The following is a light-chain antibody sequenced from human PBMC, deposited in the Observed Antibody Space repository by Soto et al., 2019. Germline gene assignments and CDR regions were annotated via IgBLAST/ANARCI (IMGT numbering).Light chain of an antibody. CDR2: EVN. V-gene: IGLV2-14*01. CDR3: SSYTSSSTLYV. Sequence: QSALTQPASVSGSPRQSITISCTGASSDVGGYTYVSWYQQHPGKAPKLIIYEVNNRPSGVSHRFSGSKSGNTASLTISGLQAEYEADYYCSSYTSSSTLYVFGTGTKLTVL. CDR1: SSDVGGYTY. J-gene: IGLJ1*01.